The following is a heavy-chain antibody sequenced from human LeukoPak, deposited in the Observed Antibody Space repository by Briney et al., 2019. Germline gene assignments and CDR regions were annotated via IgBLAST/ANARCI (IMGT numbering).Heavy chain of an antibody. CDR2: INSDGSNT. V-gene: IGHV3-74*01. CDR3: ARLKSATSMSYFDY. Sequence: GGSLRLSCEAAGFTFNTYWMHWVRQAPGKGLVWVSRINSDGSNTGYADSVKGRFTISRDNAKNTLSLQMNSLRAEDTAVYYCARLKSATSMSYFDYWGQGTLVTASS. D-gene: IGHD6-25*01. J-gene: IGHJ4*02. CDR1: GFTFNTYW.